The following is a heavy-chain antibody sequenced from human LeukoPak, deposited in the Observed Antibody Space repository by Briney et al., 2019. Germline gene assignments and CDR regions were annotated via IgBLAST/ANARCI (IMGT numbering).Heavy chain of an antibody. Sequence: SETLSLTCTVSGDSISGYYWSWIRQPPGKGLEWIGYIHYGGSTNYNPSLKSRVTISVDTSNNHFSLELTSVTAADTAVYYCARIQHCSRGSCSQFDPWGQGTLVTASS. CDR2: IHYGGST. CDR1: GDSISGYY. J-gene: IGHJ5*02. V-gene: IGHV4-59*01. CDR3: ARIQHCSRGSCSQFDP. D-gene: IGHD2-15*01.